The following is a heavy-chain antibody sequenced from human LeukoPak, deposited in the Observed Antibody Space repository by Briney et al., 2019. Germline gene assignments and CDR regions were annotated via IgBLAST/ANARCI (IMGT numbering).Heavy chain of an antibody. Sequence: GGSLRRSCAASGFTFSSYAMHWVRQVPGKGLEWVAVISYDGSNKYYADSVKGRFTISRDNSKNTLYLQMNSLRAEDTAVYYCARGEGYCGGDCYCGMDVWGQGTTVTVSS. D-gene: IGHD2-21*01. V-gene: IGHV3-30-3*01. CDR3: ARGEGYCGGDCYCGMDV. CDR2: ISYDGSNK. CDR1: GFTFSSYA. J-gene: IGHJ6*02.